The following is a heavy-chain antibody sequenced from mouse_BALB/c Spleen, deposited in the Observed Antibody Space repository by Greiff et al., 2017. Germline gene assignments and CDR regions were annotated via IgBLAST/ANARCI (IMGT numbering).Heavy chain of an antibody. D-gene: IGHD2-14*01. Sequence: EVHLVESGGGLVKPGGSLKLSCAASGFTFSSYAMSWVRQTPEKRLEWVASISSGGSTYYPDSVKGRFTISRDNARNILYLQMSSLRSEDTAMYYCARGGYRYDGAWFAYWGQGTLVTVSA. CDR1: GFTFSSYA. V-gene: IGHV5-6-5*01. CDR2: ISSGGST. CDR3: ARGGYRYDGAWFAY. J-gene: IGHJ3*01.